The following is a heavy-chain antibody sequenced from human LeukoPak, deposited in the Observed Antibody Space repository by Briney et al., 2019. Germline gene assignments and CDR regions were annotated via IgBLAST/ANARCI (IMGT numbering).Heavy chain of an antibody. V-gene: IGHV1-18*01. CDR2: ISAYNGNT. CDR1: GYTFTSYG. CDR3: ARTRIAVAGTGGLRGYYYYYGMDV. J-gene: IGHJ6*02. Sequence: GASVKVSCKASGYTFTSYGISWVRQAPGQGLEWMGWISAYNGNTNYAQKLQGRVTMTTDTSTSTAYMELRSLRSDDTAVYYCARTRIAVAGTGGLRGYYYYYGMDVWGQGTTVTVSS. D-gene: IGHD6-19*01.